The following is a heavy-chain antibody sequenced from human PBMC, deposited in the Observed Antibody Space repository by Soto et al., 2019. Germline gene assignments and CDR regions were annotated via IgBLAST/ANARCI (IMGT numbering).Heavy chain of an antibody. CDR1: GGSISSYY. D-gene: IGHD6-13*01. Sequence: SETLSLTCTVSGGSISSYYWSWIRQPPGKGLEWIGYIYYSGSTNYNPSLKSRVTISVDTSKSQFSLKLSSVTAEDTAVYYCARVSSSSWTGFDYWGQGTLVTVSS. CDR2: IYYSGST. V-gene: IGHV4-59*12. J-gene: IGHJ4*02. CDR3: ARVSSSSWTGFDY.